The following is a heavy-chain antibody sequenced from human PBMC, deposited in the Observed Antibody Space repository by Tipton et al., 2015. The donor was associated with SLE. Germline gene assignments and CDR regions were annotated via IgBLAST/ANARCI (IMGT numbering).Heavy chain of an antibody. D-gene: IGHD6-13*01. CDR3: ARERLFSSSWVSD. Sequence: TLSLTCTVSGVSISSGSYYWSWIRQPAGKGLDWIGRFYTSGSTNYNPSLKSRVTISVDTSKNQFSLKLSSVTAADTAVYYCARERLFSSSWVSDWGQGTLVTVPS. CDR1: GVSISSGSYY. J-gene: IGHJ4*02. V-gene: IGHV4-61*02. CDR2: FYTSGST.